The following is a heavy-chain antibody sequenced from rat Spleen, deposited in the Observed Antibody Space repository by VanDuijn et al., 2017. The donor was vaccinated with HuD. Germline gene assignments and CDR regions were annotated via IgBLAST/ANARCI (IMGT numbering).Heavy chain of an antibody. CDR2: ISTGGGNT. D-gene: IGHD4-3*01. Sequence: EVQLVESDGGLVQPGRSLKLSCAASGFTFSDYDMAWVRQAPTKGLEWIASISTGGGNTYYRDSVKGRFTISRDNAKSNLYLQMDSLRSEDTATYYCARHNSGYGVMDAWGQGASVTVSS. CDR1: GFTFSDYD. V-gene: IGHV5S23*01. J-gene: IGHJ4*01. CDR3: ARHNSGYGVMDA.